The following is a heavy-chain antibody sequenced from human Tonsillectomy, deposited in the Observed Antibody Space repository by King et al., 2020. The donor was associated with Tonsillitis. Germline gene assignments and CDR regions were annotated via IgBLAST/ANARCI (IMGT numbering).Heavy chain of an antibody. Sequence: QLVQSGAEVKKPGASVKVSCKASGYTFTAYYMNWVRQAPGQGLEWMGWINPNTGGTNYAQKFQGRVTMTRDTSISTAYIELSRLRSDDTAVYYCARDIDPDWYGSSCYDEAFDIWGQGTMVTVSS. CDR3: ARDIDPDWYGSSCYDEAFDI. CDR2: INPNTGGT. J-gene: IGHJ3*02. V-gene: IGHV1-2*02. D-gene: IGHD3-22*01. CDR1: GYTFTAYY.